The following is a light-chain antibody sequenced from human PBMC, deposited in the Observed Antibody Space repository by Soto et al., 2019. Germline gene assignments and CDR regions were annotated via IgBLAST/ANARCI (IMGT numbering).Light chain of an antibody. CDR3: QQYADSPRT. CDR1: QSVNDNY. Sequence: EIVLTQSPGTLSLSPRERATLSCRASQSVNDNYLAWYQHKPGQAPRLLIYGASSRAPGIPDRFSGSGSGTDFTLTISRLEPEDFAIYYCQQYADSPRTFGHGTQVEVK. V-gene: IGKV3-20*01. J-gene: IGKJ1*01. CDR2: GAS.